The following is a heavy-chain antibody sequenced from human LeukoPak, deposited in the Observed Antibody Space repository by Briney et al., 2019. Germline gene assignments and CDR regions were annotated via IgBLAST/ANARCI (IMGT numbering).Heavy chain of an antibody. CDR3: ARGTSGSYRPRYFDY. V-gene: IGHV3-20*04. Sequence: GGSLRLSCAASGFTFDDYGMSWVRQAPGKGLEWVSGINWNGGSTGYADSVKGRFTISRDNAKNSLYLQMNSLRAEDTALYYCARGTSGSYRPRYFDYWGQGTLVTVSS. CDR2: INWNGGST. CDR1: GFTFDDYG. J-gene: IGHJ4*02. D-gene: IGHD3-10*01.